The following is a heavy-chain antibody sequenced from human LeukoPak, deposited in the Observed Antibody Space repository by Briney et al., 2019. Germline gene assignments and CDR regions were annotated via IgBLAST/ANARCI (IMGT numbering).Heavy chain of an antibody. CDR1: GGSISSSSYY. J-gene: IGHJ4*02. D-gene: IGHD6-13*01. CDR2: IYYSGST. Sequence: SETLSLTCTVSGGSISSSSYYWGWIRQPPGKGLEWIGSIYYSGSTYYNPSLKSRVTISVDTSKNQFSLKLSSVTAADTAVYYCARASSWRFQTDYWGQGTLVTVSS. CDR3: ARASSWRFQTDY. V-gene: IGHV4-39*07.